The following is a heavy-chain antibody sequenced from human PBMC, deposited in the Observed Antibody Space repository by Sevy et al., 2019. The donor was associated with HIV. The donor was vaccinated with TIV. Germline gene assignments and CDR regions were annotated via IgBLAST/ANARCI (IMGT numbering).Heavy chain of an antibody. V-gene: IGHV4-39*01. J-gene: IGHJ3*02. D-gene: IGHD3-22*01. Sequence: SETLSLTCTVSGGSISSSSYYWGWIRQPPGKGLEWIGSIYYSGSTYYNPSLKSRVTISVDTSKNQFSLKLGSVTAAETAVYYCARHRIEHYYDSSGYSPGAFDIWGQGTMVTVSS. CDR1: GGSISSSSYY. CDR3: ARHRIEHYYDSSGYSPGAFDI. CDR2: IYYSGST.